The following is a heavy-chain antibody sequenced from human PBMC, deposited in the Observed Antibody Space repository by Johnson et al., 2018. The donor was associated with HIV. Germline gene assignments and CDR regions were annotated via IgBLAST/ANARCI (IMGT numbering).Heavy chain of an antibody. J-gene: IGHJ3*02. CDR2: IYSGGLT. Sequence: VQLVESGGGLAQPGGSLRLSCAASGLNVSGHYMSWVRQSPGKGLEWVSVIYSGGLTYYAQSVKGRFTISRDNSKNTLYLQMNSLRGDDTAIYYCQKHNFGNYVSRALDIWGQGPMVTVSS. CDR1: GLNVSGHY. V-gene: IGHV3-66*02. CDR3: QKHNFGNYVSRALDI. D-gene: IGHD4-17*01.